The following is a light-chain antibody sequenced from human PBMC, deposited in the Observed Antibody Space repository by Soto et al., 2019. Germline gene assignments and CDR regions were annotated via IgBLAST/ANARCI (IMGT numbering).Light chain of an antibody. CDR2: DAS. Sequence: DIEISQSPSSLSASVLERFTITCRASQSLNRWLAWYQQKPGKAPKLLIYDASSLASGVPSRFSGSGSGTEFTLTISSLQPDDFASFYCQGYNSYTWTFGQGTKVDIK. CDR3: QGYNSYTWT. CDR1: QSLNRW. J-gene: IGKJ1*01. V-gene: IGKV1-5*01.